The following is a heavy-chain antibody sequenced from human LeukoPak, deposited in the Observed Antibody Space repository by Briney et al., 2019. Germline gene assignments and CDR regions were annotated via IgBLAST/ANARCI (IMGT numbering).Heavy chain of an antibody. CDR3: AKVGRAARAIYYFDY. J-gene: IGHJ4*02. CDR2: ISSSGSTI. Sequence: NAGGSLRLSCAASGFTFSDYYMSWIRQAPGKGLEWVSYISSSGSTIYYADSVKGRFTISRDNAKNSLYLQMKSLRAEDTAVYYCAKVGRAARAIYYFDYWGQGTLVTVSS. CDR1: GFTFSDYY. D-gene: IGHD6-6*01. V-gene: IGHV3-11*01.